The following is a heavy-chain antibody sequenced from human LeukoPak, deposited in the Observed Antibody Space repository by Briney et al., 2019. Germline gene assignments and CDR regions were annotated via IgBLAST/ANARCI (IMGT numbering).Heavy chain of an antibody. CDR1: GFTFGRYG. CDR2: ISGSGGST. J-gene: IGHJ4*02. V-gene: IGHV3-23*01. Sequence: GGSLRLSCAASGFTFGRYGMSWVRQAPGKGLEWVSAISGSGGSTYYADSVKGRFTISRDNSKNTLYLQMNSLRAEDTAVYYCAKKLTPPYYYDSSGPADYWGQGTLVTVSS. D-gene: IGHD3-22*01. CDR3: AKKLTPPYYYDSSGPADY.